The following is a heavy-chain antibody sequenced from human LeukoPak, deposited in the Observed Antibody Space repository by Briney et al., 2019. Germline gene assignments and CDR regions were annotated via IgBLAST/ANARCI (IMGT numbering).Heavy chain of an antibody. CDR1: GGSISPYY. D-gene: IGHD3-10*01. CDR2: IYYTGST. CDR3: ARAYYYGSGSFDI. J-gene: IGHJ3*02. Sequence: SETLSITCTVSGGSISPYYWSWIRQPPGKGLEWIGYIYYTGSTYYNPSLKSRVTISVDTSKNQFSLKLSSVTAADTAVYYCARAYYYGSGSFDIWGQGTMVIVS. V-gene: IGHV4-59*01.